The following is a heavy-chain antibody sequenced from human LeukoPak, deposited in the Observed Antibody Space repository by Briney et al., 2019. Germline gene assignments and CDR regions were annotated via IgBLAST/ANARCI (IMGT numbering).Heavy chain of an antibody. V-gene: IGHV4-39*01. CDR1: GRSISSSSYY. CDR3: ARNTTSVDDRRTFDY. Sequence: PQTRSLTCTVAGRSISSSSYYWGWIRHPPGKGLEWTGRIYYSGSTFYNPSLKSRVTISVDTSKNQFSLKLSSVTAADTAVYYCARNTTSVDDRRTFDYWGQGSLVTVSS. J-gene: IGHJ4*02. D-gene: IGHD4-23*01. CDR2: IYYSGST.